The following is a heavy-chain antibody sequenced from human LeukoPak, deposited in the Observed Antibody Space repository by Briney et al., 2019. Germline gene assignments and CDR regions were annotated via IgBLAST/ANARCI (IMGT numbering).Heavy chain of an antibody. J-gene: IGHJ4*02. Sequence: GGSLRLSCAASGFTFDDYAMHWVRQAPGKGLEWVSLISGDGGSTYYADSVKGRFTISRDNSKNTLYLQMNSLTADDTAVYYCARDPLGVLSYFDYWGQGTLVTVSS. CDR2: ISGDGGST. V-gene: IGHV3-43*02. CDR1: GFTFDDYA. D-gene: IGHD3-16*01. CDR3: ARDPLGVLSYFDY.